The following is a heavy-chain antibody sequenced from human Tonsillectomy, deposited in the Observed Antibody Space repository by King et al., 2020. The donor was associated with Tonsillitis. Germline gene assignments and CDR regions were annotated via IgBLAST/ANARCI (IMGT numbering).Heavy chain of an antibody. Sequence: VQLQESGPGLVKPSETLSLTCTVSGDSVSTSSYYWSWIRQPPGKGLEWIGYIYYSGSTNYHPSLKSRFTISLDTSKSQFSLNLSSVTAADTAVYYCARAGDEWSYYDILTGSPWYGMDVWGQGTTVTVSS. CDR1: GDSVSTSSYY. J-gene: IGHJ6*02. CDR3: ARAGDEWSYYDILTGSPWYGMDV. D-gene: IGHD3-9*01. CDR2: IYYSGST. V-gene: IGHV4-61*01.